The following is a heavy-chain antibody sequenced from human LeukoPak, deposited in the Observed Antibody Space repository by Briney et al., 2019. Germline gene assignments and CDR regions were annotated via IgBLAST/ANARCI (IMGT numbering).Heavy chain of an antibody. CDR1: GFTFNTFA. CDR2: ISANSGTI. V-gene: IGHV3-23*01. D-gene: IGHD6-13*01. Sequence: PGGSLRLSCAASGFTFNTFAMGWVRQAPGKGLEWVSLISANSGTIYYRDSVRGRFSLSRDNSKNTLYLQMNSLRAEDTALYYCAKDFGSWMLFFDFWGQATPVTVS. J-gene: IGHJ4*02. CDR3: AKDFGSWMLFFDF.